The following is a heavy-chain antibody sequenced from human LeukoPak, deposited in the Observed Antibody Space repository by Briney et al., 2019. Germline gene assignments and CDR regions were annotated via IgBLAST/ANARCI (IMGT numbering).Heavy chain of an antibody. CDR2: IYHSGST. Sequence: SQTLSLTCTVSGGSISSGGYYWSWIRQPPGKGLEWIGYIYHSGSTYYNPSLKSRVTISVDTSKNQFSLKLSSVTAADTAVYYCARDPFVTMIDSSDPFDYWGQGTLVTVSS. CDR1: GGSISSGGYY. CDR3: ARDPFVTMIDSSDPFDY. J-gene: IGHJ4*02. V-gene: IGHV4-30-2*01. D-gene: IGHD3-22*01.